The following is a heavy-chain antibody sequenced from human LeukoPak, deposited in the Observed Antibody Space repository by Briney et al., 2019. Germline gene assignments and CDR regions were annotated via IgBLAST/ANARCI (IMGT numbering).Heavy chain of an antibody. V-gene: IGHV3-30-3*01. Sequence: GGALRVSCAASGFTFSVDAGYWVREAPGGGLEVVVLIRYDGSNNYYADSVKGRFTITRDNTKNTLFLQMNSRRAEDTAVYYCSRGLGMYYFDYWGRGPLVTVSS. D-gene: IGHD1-1*01. J-gene: IGHJ4*02. CDR1: GFTFSVDA. CDR3: SRGLGMYYFDY. CDR2: IRYDGSNN.